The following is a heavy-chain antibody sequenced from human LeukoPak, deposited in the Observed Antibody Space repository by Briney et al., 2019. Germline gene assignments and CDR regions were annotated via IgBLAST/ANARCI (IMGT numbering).Heavy chain of an antibody. V-gene: IGHV4-61*05. Sequence: SETLSLTCTVSGGSISSSSYYWGWIRQPPGKGLEWIGYIYYSGSAYYNPSLKSRVTISVDTSKNQFSLKLTSVTAADTAVYYCARGGASRSDSSGWYVFWGQGTLVTVSS. CDR2: IYYSGSA. CDR3: ARGGASRSDSSGWYVF. J-gene: IGHJ4*02. D-gene: IGHD6-19*01. CDR1: GGSISSSSYY.